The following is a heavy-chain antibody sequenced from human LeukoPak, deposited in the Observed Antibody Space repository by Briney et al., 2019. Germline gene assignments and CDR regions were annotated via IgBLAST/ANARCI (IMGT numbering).Heavy chain of an antibody. CDR2: INPSSGSS. J-gene: IGHJ4*02. CDR3: AIEVEISTITPLN. V-gene: IGHV1-46*01. Sequence: ASVKVSCKASGYXFTTYYIHWVRQAPGQGLEWMGLINPSSGSSSYGHKFQGRVTLTRDTSTSTVYMELSSLRSEDTAVYYCAIEVEISTITPLNWGQGTLVTVSS. CDR1: GYXFTTYY. D-gene: IGHD5-24*01.